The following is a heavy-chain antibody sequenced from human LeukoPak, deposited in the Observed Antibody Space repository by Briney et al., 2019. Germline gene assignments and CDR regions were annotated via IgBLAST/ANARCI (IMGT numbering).Heavy chain of an antibody. D-gene: IGHD2-15*01. V-gene: IGHV3-9*01. CDR3: AKNTVVVAATTSGYFDL. CDR1: GFTFDDYA. J-gene: IGHJ2*01. Sequence: GGSLRLSCAASGFTFDDYAMHWVRHAPGKGLEWVSGISWNSGSIGYADSVKGRFTISRDNAKNSLYLQMNSLRAEDTALYYCAKNTVVVAATTSGYFDLWGRGTLVTVSS. CDR2: ISWNSGSI.